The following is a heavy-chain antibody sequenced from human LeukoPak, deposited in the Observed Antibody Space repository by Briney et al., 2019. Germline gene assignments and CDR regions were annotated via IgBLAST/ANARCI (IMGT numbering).Heavy chain of an antibody. CDR2: IKQDGSEK. CDR3: ARKGSGSYYLDWFDP. V-gene: IGHV3-7*01. J-gene: IGHJ5*02. D-gene: IGHD1-26*01. Sequence: GGSLRLSCAASGFTFSSYWMSWVRQAPGKGLEWVANIKQDGSEKYYVDSVKGRFTISRDNAKNSLYLQMNSLRAEDTAVYYCARKGSGSYYLDWFDPWGQGTLVTVSS. CDR1: GFTFSSYW.